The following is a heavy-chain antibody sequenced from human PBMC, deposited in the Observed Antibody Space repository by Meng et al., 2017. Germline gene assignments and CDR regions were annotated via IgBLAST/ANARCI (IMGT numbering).Heavy chain of an antibody. CDR1: RGSVSSYA. CDR3: ARESRPCGGVCPETYFDY. D-gene: IGHD2-21*02. Sequence: VQLGQFLAEFNNSGFLVKVSCQAYRGSVSSYASSSVRQAPGQGLVLMVRINPIWGTANHAQKFQSRVTITAEQSTSTAYMELSSLRSEDTAVYYCARESRPCGGVCPETYFDYWGQGTLVTVSS. CDR2: INPIWGTA. V-gene: IGHV1-69*01. J-gene: IGHJ4*02.